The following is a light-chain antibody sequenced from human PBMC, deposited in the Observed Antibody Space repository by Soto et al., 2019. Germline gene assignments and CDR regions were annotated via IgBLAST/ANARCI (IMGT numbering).Light chain of an antibody. J-gene: IGKJ4*01. CDR1: QSVNSN. Sequence: ETVMTQSPATLSVSPGERATLSCRASQSVNSNLAWYQQESGQPPRLLVLGASTRATGVPARFSGSGSGTEFTLTISGLQSEDFAVYFCQQYASWPLTFGGGTKVEI. CDR2: GAS. CDR3: QQYASWPLT. V-gene: IGKV3-15*01.